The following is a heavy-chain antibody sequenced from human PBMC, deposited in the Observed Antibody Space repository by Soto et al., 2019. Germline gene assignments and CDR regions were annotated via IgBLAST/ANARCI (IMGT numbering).Heavy chain of an antibody. CDR1: GFTFSSYS. D-gene: IGHD3-3*01. J-gene: IGHJ6*02. V-gene: IGHV3-21*01. CDR3: ARDPSGAHDFCSGYYGGGYYGMDV. CDR2: ISSSSSYI. Sequence: GGSLRLSCAASGFTFSSYSMNWVRQAPGKGLEWVSSISSSSSYIYYADSVKGRFTISRDNSKNSLYLQMNSLRAEDTAVYYCARDPSGAHDFCSGYYGGGYYGMDVWGQGTTVTVSS.